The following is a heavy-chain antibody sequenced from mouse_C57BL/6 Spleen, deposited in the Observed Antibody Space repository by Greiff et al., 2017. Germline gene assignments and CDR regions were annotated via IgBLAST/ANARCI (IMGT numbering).Heavy chain of an antibody. CDR1: GYTFTDYE. CDR3: TAQATPDY. Sequence: VQLQESGAELVRPGASVTLSCKASGYTFTDYEMHWVKQTPVHGLEWIGAIDPETGGTAYNQKFKGKAILTADKSSSTAYMELRSLTSEDSAVYYCTAQATPDYWGQGTTLTVSS. J-gene: IGHJ2*01. D-gene: IGHD3-2*02. V-gene: IGHV1-15*01. CDR2: IDPETGGT.